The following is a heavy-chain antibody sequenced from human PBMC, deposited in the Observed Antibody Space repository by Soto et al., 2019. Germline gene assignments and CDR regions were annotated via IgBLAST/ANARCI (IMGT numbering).Heavy chain of an antibody. CDR1: GYSFTSYW. V-gene: IGHV5-10-1*01. J-gene: IGHJ4*02. CDR2: IDPSDSYT. CDR3: ARLPGTSWNYDY. D-gene: IGHD1-7*01. Sequence: GESLKISCQGSGYSFTSYWISWVRQLPGKGLEWLGRIDPSDSYTNYSPSFQGHVTMSADKSISTAYLQWSSLKDSDTAMYYCARLPGTSWNYDYWGQGTLVTVSS.